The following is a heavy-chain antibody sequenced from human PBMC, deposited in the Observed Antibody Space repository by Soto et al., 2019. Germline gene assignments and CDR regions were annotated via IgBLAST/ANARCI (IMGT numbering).Heavy chain of an antibody. J-gene: IGHJ4*02. V-gene: IGHV3-23*01. Sequence: EVQLLESGGGLVQPGGSLRLSCAASGFTFSSYGMTWVRQAPGKGLEWVSFSSATGAGTYYADSVKGRFTISRDNSKNTLYLQITSLRSDDTAVYYCAKDRRAGGNYGLDSDFWGQGALVIVSS. D-gene: IGHD1-7*01. CDR3: AKDRRAGGNYGLDSDF. CDR1: GFTFSSYG. CDR2: SSATGAGT.